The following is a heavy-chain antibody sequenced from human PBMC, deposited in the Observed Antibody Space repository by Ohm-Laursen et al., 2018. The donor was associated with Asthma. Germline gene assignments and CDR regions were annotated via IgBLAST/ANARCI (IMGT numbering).Heavy chain of an antibody. CDR2: IIPIFGTA. J-gene: IGHJ5*02. Sequence: ASVKVSCKASGGTFSSYAISWVRQAPGQGLEWMGGIIPIFGTANYAQKFQGRVTITADESTSTASMELNSLRSEDTAVYYCARDDPDTASNWFDPWGQGTLVTVSS. D-gene: IGHD5-18*01. CDR1: GGTFSSYA. CDR3: ARDDPDTASNWFDP. V-gene: IGHV1-69*13.